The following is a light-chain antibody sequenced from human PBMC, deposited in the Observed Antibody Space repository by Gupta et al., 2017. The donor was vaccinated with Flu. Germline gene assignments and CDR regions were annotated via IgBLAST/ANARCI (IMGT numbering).Light chain of an antibody. V-gene: IGKV1-33*01. CDR1: QDISNY. Sequence: DIQMTQSPSSLSASVGDRVTITCQASQDISNYLNWYQQKPRKVPKLLIYNASNLETGVPSRFSGSGSGTDFTFTISSLQPEDIATYYCQQDDNLPLTFGGGTKVEIK. CDR3: QQDDNLPLT. J-gene: IGKJ4*01. CDR2: NAS.